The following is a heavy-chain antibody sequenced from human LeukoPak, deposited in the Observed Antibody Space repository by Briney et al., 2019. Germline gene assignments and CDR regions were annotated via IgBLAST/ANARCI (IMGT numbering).Heavy chain of an antibody. CDR3: ARDGVGRAAADNEY. CDR2: INSDGSST. J-gene: IGHJ4*02. D-gene: IGHD6-13*01. Sequence: GGSLRLSCAASGFTFSSYWMHWVCQAPGKGLVWVSRINSDGSSTTYADSVKGRFTISRDNAKNTLYLQMNSLRAEDTAVYYCARDGVGRAAADNEYWGQGTLVTVCS. CDR1: GFTFSSYW. V-gene: IGHV3-74*01.